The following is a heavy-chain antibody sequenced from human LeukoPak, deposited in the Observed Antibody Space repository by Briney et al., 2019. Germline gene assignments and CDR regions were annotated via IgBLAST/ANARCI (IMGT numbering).Heavy chain of an antibody. V-gene: IGHV4-34*01. Sequence: PAETLSLTCAVSGGSFSGYYRSWIRQPPGKGLEWIGEINHSGSTNYNPSPKSRVTISGDTSKNQFSLKLSSVTAADTAVYYGATEGDVVAATLDYWGQGTLVSVSS. J-gene: IGHJ4*02. CDR1: GGSFSGYY. CDR3: ATEGDVVAATLDY. CDR2: INHSGST. D-gene: IGHD2-15*01.